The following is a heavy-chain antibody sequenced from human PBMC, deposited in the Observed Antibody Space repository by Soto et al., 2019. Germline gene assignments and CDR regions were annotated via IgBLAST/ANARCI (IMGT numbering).Heavy chain of an antibody. CDR1: VYTFTSYD. CDR2: MNPNSGNT. J-gene: IGHJ6*03. V-gene: IGHV1-8*01. CDR3: ARGRGNIVATHYYYYMDV. D-gene: IGHD5-12*01. Sequence: ASVKVCCKASVYTFTSYDINWVRQATGQGLEWMGWMNPNSGNTGYAQKFQGRVTMTRNTSISTAHMELSSLRSEDTAVYYCARGRGNIVATHYYYYMDVWGKGTTVTAP.